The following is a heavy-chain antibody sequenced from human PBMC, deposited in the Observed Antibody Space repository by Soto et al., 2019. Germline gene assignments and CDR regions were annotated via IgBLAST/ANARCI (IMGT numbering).Heavy chain of an antibody. CDR3: APDHTYSSDGRYYDRLDA. Sequence: EVQVVESGGGLVQPGGSLRLSCAASGLTFSRCWMTWVRQAPGKGLQWVANINQDGSVKHYVDSVEGRFTISRDNAKNSLYLQLNSLKAEDTARYFCAPDHTYSSDGRYYDRLDAGGQGTTVTVSS. J-gene: IGHJ6*02. CDR1: GLTFSRCW. D-gene: IGHD2-15*01. CDR2: INQDGSVK. V-gene: IGHV3-7*04.